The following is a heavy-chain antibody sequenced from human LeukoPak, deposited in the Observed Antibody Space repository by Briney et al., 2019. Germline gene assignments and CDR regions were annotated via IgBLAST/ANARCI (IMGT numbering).Heavy chain of an antibody. Sequence: ASVKVSCKVSGYTFTDYYMHWVQQAPGKGLEWMGLVDPEDGETIYAEKFQGRVTITADTSTDTAYMELSSLRAEDTAVYYCAKDRLLYRYDYWGQGTLVTVSS. D-gene: IGHD2-2*02. J-gene: IGHJ4*02. CDR3: AKDRLLYRYDY. CDR1: GYTFTDYY. CDR2: VDPEDGET. V-gene: IGHV1-69-2*01.